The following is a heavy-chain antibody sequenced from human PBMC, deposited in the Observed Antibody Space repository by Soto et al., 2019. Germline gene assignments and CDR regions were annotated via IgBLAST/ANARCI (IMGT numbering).Heavy chain of an antibody. CDR2: ITAYNGNT. V-gene: IGHV1-18*01. CDR1: GYTFTSYG. CDR3: AGSAMVRGVIEPNWFAP. J-gene: IGHJ5*02. Sequence: QVQLVQSGAEVKKPGASVKVSCKASGYTFTSYGISWVRQAPGQGLEWMGWITAYNGNTNYAQKLQGRVTMTTDTSTSTANMELRSLRSDDTAVYYCAGSAMVRGVIEPNWFAPWGEGSLVTVSS. D-gene: IGHD3-10*01.